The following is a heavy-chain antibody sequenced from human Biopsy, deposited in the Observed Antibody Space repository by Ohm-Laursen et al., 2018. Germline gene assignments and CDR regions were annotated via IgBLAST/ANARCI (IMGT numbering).Heavy chain of an antibody. CDR1: GGTFTNYA. J-gene: IGHJ4*02. CDR3: ARDALGGGSYRFFY. D-gene: IGHD1-26*01. V-gene: IGHV1-69*01. Sequence: SSVKVSCKSSGGTFTNYAISWVRQAPGQGLEWMGGIIPIFGTANYAQKFQGRVTITADESTSTAYMELSSLRSDDTAVYYCARDALGGGSYRFFYWGQGSLVTVSS. CDR2: IIPIFGTA.